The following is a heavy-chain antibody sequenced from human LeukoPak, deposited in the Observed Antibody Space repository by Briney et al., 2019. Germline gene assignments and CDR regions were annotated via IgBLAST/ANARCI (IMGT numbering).Heavy chain of an antibody. Sequence: AGGSLRLSCAASGFTFSTSAMNWVRQAPGKGLEWVSTISNGGDTAYYADSVKGRFTISKDNSKNTLFLQMNSLRVDDTALYYCAKRAQGDSGWHTFDYWGQGSLVTVSS. J-gene: IGHJ4*02. CDR1: GFTFSTSA. D-gene: IGHD6-19*01. CDR3: AKRAQGDSGWHTFDY. CDR2: ISNGGDTA. V-gene: IGHV3-23*01.